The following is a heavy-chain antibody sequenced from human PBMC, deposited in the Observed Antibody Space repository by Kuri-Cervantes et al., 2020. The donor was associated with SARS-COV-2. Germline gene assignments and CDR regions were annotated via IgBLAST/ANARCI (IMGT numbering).Heavy chain of an antibody. CDR1: GGSISSYY. CDR2: IYYSGST. Sequence: SETLSLTYTVSGGSISSYYWSWIRQPPGKGLEWIGYIYYSGSTNYNPSLKSRVTISVDTSKNQFSLKLSSVTAADTAVYYCAREVRFAGENWFDPWGQGTLVTVSS. J-gene: IGHJ5*02. D-gene: IGHD4-17*01. CDR3: AREVRFAGENWFDP. V-gene: IGHV4-59*01.